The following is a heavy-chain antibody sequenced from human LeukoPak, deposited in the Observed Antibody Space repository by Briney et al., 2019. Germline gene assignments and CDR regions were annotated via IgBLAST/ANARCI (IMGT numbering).Heavy chain of an antibody. D-gene: IGHD3-3*01. CDR3: ARDRLEYNWFDP. CDR1: GYTFTGYY. Sequence: ASVKVSCKASGYTFTGYYMHWVRQAPGQGLEWMGWINPNSGGTNYAQKFQGRVTITADESTSTAYMELSSLRSEDTAVYYCARDRLEYNWFDPWGQGTLVTVSS. CDR2: INPNSGGT. V-gene: IGHV1-2*02. J-gene: IGHJ5*02.